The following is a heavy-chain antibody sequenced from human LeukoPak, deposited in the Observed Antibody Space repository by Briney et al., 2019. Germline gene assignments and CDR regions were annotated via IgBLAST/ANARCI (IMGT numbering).Heavy chain of an antibody. CDR2: IIPIFGTA. J-gene: IGHJ2*01. D-gene: IGHD6-13*01. Sequence: ASVKVSCKSSGGTFSSYAISWMRHAPGQGIGWMGGIIPIFGTANYAQKSQGRVTINTDESTSTAYMELSSLRSEDTAVYYCARTEASSSWYFHLWGRGTLVTVSS. CDR1: GGTFSSYA. V-gene: IGHV1-69*05. CDR3: ARTEASSSWYFHL.